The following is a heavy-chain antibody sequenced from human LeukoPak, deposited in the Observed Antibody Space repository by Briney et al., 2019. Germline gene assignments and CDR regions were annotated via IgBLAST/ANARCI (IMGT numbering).Heavy chain of an antibody. Sequence: PGGSLRLSCAASGFTFSGSAMHWVRQASGKGLEWVGRIRSKANGYTTAYGASVKGRFTISRDNSKNTLYLQMNSLRAEDTAVYYCAKRGVIHDYGDYLSYYGMDVWGQGTTVTVSS. CDR1: GFTFSGSA. CDR3: AKRGVIHDYGDYLSYYGMDV. J-gene: IGHJ6*01. CDR2: IRSKANGYTT. V-gene: IGHV3-73*01. D-gene: IGHD4-17*01.